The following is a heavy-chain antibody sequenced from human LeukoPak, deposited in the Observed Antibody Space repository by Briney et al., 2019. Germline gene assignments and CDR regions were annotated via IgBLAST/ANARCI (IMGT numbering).Heavy chain of an antibody. CDR1: GGSISSYY. Sequence: SETLSLTCTVSGGSISSYYWSWIRQPPGKGLEWIGYIYYSGSTNYNPSLKTRFTISVNTSKTQPTLKLTSVTAADTAVYYCARSGEGYCSGGSCYSYYYYMDVWGKGTTVTVSS. CDR3: ARSGEGYCSGGSCYSYYYYMDV. J-gene: IGHJ6*03. V-gene: IGHV4-59*01. CDR2: IYYSGST. D-gene: IGHD2-15*01.